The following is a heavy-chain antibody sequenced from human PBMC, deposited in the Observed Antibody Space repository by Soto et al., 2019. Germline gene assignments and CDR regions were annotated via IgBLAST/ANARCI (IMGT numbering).Heavy chain of an antibody. D-gene: IGHD2-15*01. V-gene: IGHV3-7*05. CDR1: GFTFSSYW. CDR3: ARGSNCSGGSCYLRFDY. CDR2: IKQDGSEK. Sequence: PGGSLRLSCAASGFTFSSYWMSWVRQAPGKGLEWVANIKQDGSEKYYVDSVKGRFTISRDNAKNSLYLQMNSLRAEDTAVYYCARGSNCSGGSCYLRFDYWGQGTLVTVSS. J-gene: IGHJ4*02.